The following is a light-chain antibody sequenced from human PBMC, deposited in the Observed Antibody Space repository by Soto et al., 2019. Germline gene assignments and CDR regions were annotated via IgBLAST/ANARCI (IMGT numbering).Light chain of an antibody. CDR3: QSYDSGQRGHVL. CDR2: GNS. Sequence: QLVLTQPPSVSGAPGQRVTISCTGNNSNIGAGYDVLWYQQLPGTAPRLLIYGNSNRPSGVPDRSAGSKSGTSASVVITGLQADDEADYYCQSYDSGQRGHVLFGGGTKLTVL. CDR1: NSNIGAGYD. J-gene: IGLJ3*02. V-gene: IGLV1-40*01.